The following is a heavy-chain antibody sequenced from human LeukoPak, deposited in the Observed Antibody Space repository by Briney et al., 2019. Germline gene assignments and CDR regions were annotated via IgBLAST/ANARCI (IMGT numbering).Heavy chain of an antibody. CDR2: IIPIFGTA. V-gene: IGHV1-69*06. J-gene: IGHJ6*04. CDR1: GGTFSSYV. D-gene: IGHD4-17*01. Sequence: SVKVSCKASGGTFSSYVISWVRQAPGQGLEWMGGIIPIFGTANYAQKFQGRVTITADKSTSTAYMELSSLRSEDTAVYYCARAPWVTTIYYYYGMDVWGKGTTVTVSS. CDR3: ARAPWVTTIYYYYGMDV.